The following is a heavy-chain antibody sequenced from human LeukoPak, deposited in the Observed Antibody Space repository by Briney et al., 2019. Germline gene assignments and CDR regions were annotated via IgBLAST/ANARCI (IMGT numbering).Heavy chain of an antibody. J-gene: IGHJ4*02. CDR1: GGSISSSSYY. Sequence: SETLSLTCTVSGGSISSSSYYWGWSRQPPGKGLEWIGSIYYSGSTYYNPSLKSRVTISVDTSKNQFSLKLSSVTAADTAVYYCARHSGCSSTSCYLVPFYFDYWGQGTLVTVSS. CDR3: ARHSGCSSTSCYLVPFYFDY. D-gene: IGHD2-2*01. V-gene: IGHV4-39*01. CDR2: IYYSGST.